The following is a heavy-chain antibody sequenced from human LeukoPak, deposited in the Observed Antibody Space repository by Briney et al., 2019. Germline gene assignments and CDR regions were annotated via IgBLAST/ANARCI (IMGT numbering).Heavy chain of an antibody. V-gene: IGHV4-30-4*01. Sequence: PSQTLSLTCTVSGGSISSGDYYWSWIRQPPGKGLESIGYIYYSGSTYYNPSLKSRVTISVDTSQNQFSLKLSSVTAADTAVYYCARGTAMVAPRDYYYYYGMDVWGQGTTVTVSS. D-gene: IGHD5-18*01. CDR1: GGSISSGDYY. CDR3: ARGTAMVAPRDYYYYYGMDV. J-gene: IGHJ6*02. CDR2: IYYSGST.